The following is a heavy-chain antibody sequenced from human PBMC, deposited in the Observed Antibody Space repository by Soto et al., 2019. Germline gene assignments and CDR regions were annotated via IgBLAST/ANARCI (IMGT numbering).Heavy chain of an antibody. Sequence: PSETLSLTCAVYGGCFSGYYWSWIRQPPGKGLEWIGEINHSGSTNYNPSLKSRVTISVDTSKNQFSLKLSSVTAADTAVYYCARGRGYCSGGSCPLDNSLNAFDIWGQGTMVTVSS. CDR1: GGCFSGYY. V-gene: IGHV4-34*01. CDR2: INHSGST. D-gene: IGHD2-15*01. J-gene: IGHJ3*02. CDR3: ARGRGYCSGGSCPLDNSLNAFDI.